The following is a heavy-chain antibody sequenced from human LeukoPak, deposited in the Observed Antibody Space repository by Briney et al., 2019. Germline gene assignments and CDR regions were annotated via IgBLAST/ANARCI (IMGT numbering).Heavy chain of an antibody. CDR3: ARDADHGDYGRFVWFDP. Sequence: SQTLSLTCAISGDSVSSSSAAWNWIRQSPSRGLEWLGRTYYRSKWYNDYAVSVKSRITIDPDTSENQFSLQLNSVTPEDTAVYYCARDADHGDYGRFVWFDPWGPGTLVTVSS. V-gene: IGHV6-1*01. CDR1: GDSVSSSSAA. J-gene: IGHJ5*02. CDR2: TYYRSKWYN. D-gene: IGHD4-17*01.